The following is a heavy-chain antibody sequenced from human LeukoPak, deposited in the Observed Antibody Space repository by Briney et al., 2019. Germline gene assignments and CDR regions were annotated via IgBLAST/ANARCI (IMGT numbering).Heavy chain of an antibody. Sequence: GGSLRPSCAASGFTFSSYAMSWVSQAPGKGLEWVSVISSSGGATYYADSVKGRFTISRDNSKNTLYLQMNSLRVEDTAIYYCARAAMVRGVDYFCYWGQGALVTVSS. D-gene: IGHD3-10*01. CDR1: GFTFSSYA. CDR2: ISSSGGAT. J-gene: IGHJ4*02. CDR3: ARAAMVRGVDYFCY. V-gene: IGHV3-23*01.